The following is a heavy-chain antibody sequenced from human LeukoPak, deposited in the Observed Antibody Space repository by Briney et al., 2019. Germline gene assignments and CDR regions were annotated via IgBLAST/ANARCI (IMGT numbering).Heavy chain of an antibody. CDR1: GFTFSSYA. V-gene: IGHV3-30*04. J-gene: IGHJ3*02. CDR2: ISYGGSNK. CDR3: AREAFDI. Sequence: QPGGSLRLSCAASGFTFSSYAMHWVRQAPGKGLEWVAVISYGGSNKYYADSVKGRFTISRDNSKNTLYLQMNSLRAEDTAVYYCAREAFDIWGQGTMVTVSS.